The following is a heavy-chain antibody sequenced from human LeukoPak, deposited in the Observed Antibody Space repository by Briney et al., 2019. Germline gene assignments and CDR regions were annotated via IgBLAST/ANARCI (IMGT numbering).Heavy chain of an antibody. J-gene: IGHJ3*02. CDR1: GFTFSSYA. CDR3: AKEASRGFDI. D-gene: IGHD6-6*01. Sequence: GGSLRLSCAASGFTFSSYAMSWVRQAPGKGLEWVSGITSGGSTYKVDSVKSRFTISRDNSKNTLYLQMNSLRAEDTAVYYCAKEASRGFDIWGQGTMVTVSS. V-gene: IGHV3-23*01. CDR2: ITSGGST.